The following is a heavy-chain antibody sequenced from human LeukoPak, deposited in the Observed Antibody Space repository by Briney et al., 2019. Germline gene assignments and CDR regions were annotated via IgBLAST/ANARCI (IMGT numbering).Heavy chain of an antibody. V-gene: IGHV3-7*03. CDR2: IKQDGSEK. CDR3: AKDILAYCSSTSCYGPGAFDI. D-gene: IGHD2-2*01. Sequence: GGSLRLSCAASGFTFSSYWMSWVRQAPGKGLEWVANIKQDGSEKYYVDSVKGRFTISRDNAKNSLYLQMNSLRAEDTALYYCAKDILAYCSSTSCYGPGAFDIWGQGTMVTVSS. J-gene: IGHJ3*02. CDR1: GFTFSSYW.